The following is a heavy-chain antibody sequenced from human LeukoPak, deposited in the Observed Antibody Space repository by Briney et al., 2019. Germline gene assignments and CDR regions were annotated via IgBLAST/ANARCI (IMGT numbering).Heavy chain of an antibody. V-gene: IGHV3-64*01. CDR1: GFIFTSYP. Sequence: GGSLRLSCVASGFIFTSYPMHWVRQAPGKGLEYVSVVRGDGGTTYYTKSVKGRFTISRDIPKNTLYLQMGSLREEDMAVYYCAREEPAGSTDYWGQGTLVTVSS. D-gene: IGHD1-14*01. CDR3: AREEPAGSTDY. J-gene: IGHJ4*02. CDR2: VRGDGGTT.